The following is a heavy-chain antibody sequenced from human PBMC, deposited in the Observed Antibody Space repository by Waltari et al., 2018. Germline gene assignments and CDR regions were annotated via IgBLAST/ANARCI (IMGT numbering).Heavy chain of an antibody. J-gene: IGHJ4*02. CDR3: AKGLFAREWESTNFDY. CDR1: GFTFSSYG. D-gene: IGHD1-26*01. CDR2: ISHDGSNK. V-gene: IGHV3-30*18. Sequence: QVQLVESGGGVVQPGRSLRLSCAASGFTFSSYGMHWVRQAPGKGLEWVAVISHDGSNKYYADSVKGRFTISRDNSKNTLYLQMNSLRAEDTAVYYCAKGLFAREWESTNFDYWGQGTLVTVSS.